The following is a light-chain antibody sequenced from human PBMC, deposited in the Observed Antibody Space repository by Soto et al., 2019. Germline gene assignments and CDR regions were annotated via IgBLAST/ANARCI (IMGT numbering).Light chain of an antibody. CDR1: QSVRSN. CDR2: AAS. Sequence: EIVMTQPPATLSVSPGERATLSCRASQSVRSNLAWYQQKPGQAPRLLIYAASTRATGIPARFSGSGSGTEFTLTISSLQSEDFAVYYCQQYNNWPSITFGQGTRLEIK. CDR3: QQYNNWPSIT. J-gene: IGKJ5*01. V-gene: IGKV3-15*01.